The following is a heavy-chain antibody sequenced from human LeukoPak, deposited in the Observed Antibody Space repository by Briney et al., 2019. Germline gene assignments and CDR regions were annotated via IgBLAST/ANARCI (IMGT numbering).Heavy chain of an antibody. D-gene: IGHD3-10*01. CDR1: GFTFSSYA. V-gene: IGHV3-23*01. CDR2: ISGSGDNT. J-gene: IGHJ6*02. CDR3: AKSGGLSGSGRLGVDV. Sequence: GGSLTLSCAASGFTFSSYAMSWVRQAPGKGLEWVSGISGSGDNTYHADSVKGRLTISRDNSKNTLYLQMISLRAEDTAIYYCAKSGGLSGSGRLGVDVWGQETTVTVSS.